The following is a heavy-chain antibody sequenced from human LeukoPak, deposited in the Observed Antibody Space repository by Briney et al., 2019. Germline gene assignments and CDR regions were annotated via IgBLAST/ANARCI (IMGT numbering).Heavy chain of an antibody. Sequence: VASVKVSCKASGYTFTGYYMHWVRQAPGQGLEWMGWINPNSGGTNYAQKFQGRVTMTRDTSISTAYMELSRLRSDDTAVYYCARDPLFDTAMVPYYYGMDVWGQGTTVTVSS. V-gene: IGHV1-2*02. D-gene: IGHD5-18*01. CDR1: GYTFTGYY. J-gene: IGHJ6*02. CDR2: INPNSGGT. CDR3: ARDPLFDTAMVPYYYGMDV.